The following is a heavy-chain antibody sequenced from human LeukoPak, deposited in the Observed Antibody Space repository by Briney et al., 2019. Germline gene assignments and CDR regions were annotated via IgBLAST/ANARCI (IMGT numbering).Heavy chain of an antibody. CDR2: ISYIGST. Sequence: SETLSLTCAVSTDSFSSHYWTWIRQPPGKGLEWIGYISYIGSTNYNPSLKSRVTISIDTSKNQFSLKLSSVTAADAAVYYCARDVVTVTKGFDIWGQGTMVSVSS. CDR1: TDSFSSHY. J-gene: IGHJ3*02. CDR3: ARDVVTVTKGFDI. V-gene: IGHV4-59*11. D-gene: IGHD4-17*01.